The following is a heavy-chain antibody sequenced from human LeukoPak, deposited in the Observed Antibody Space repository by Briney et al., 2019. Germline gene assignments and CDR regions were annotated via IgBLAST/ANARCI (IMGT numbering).Heavy chain of an antibody. CDR3: ARYSGSHYAFDI. D-gene: IGHD1-26*01. CDR1: GGAISSSSYY. CDR2: TYYSGNT. Sequence: SETLSLTCTVSGGAISSSSYYWGWIRQPPGKGLEWIGNTYYSGNTYYNPSLKSRVTIYVDTSKNQFSLKLSSVTAADTAVYFCARYSGSHYAFDIWGQGTMVTVSS. J-gene: IGHJ3*02. V-gene: IGHV4-39*01.